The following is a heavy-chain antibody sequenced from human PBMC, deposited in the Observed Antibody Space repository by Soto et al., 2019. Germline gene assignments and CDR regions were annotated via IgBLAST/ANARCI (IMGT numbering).Heavy chain of an antibody. Sequence: QLQLLESGPGLVKASETLSLTCNVSGGSISTSRSYWAWIRQPPGKGLEWLANIFYSGSTYYNPSLASRVTVSVDTSKNEFSLELRSVTAADTAVYYCARQPTTGDTDLWFAPWGQGTLVTVSS. J-gene: IGHJ5*02. CDR1: GGSISTSRSY. D-gene: IGHD2-21*01. CDR3: ARQPTTGDTDLWFAP. CDR2: IFYSGST. V-gene: IGHV4-39*01.